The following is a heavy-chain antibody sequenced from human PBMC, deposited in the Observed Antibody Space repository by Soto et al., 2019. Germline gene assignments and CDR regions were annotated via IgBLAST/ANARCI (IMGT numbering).Heavy chain of an antibody. CDR2: ISSSGVTT. V-gene: IGHV3-23*01. Sequence: VQLLESRGGLVQPGGSLRLSCTASGFTFSSYAMSWVRQAPGKGLEWVSGISSSGVTTYYAASVEGRFTISRDNSKSTLYLQMSSLRAEDTATYYCAKAYAERVTTWVWGQGTLVTVSS. D-gene: IGHD4-17*01. CDR3: AKAYAERVTTWV. J-gene: IGHJ4*02. CDR1: GFTFSSYA.